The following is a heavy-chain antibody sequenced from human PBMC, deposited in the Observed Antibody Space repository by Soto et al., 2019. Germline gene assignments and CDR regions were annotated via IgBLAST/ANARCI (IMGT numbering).Heavy chain of an antibody. CDR2: IYSGGST. Sequence: GGSLRLSCAASGFTVSSNYMSWVRQAPGKGLEWVSVIYSGGSTYYADSVKGRFTISRDNSKNTLYLQMNSLRAEDTAVYYCARVYSSSWYTYYYYGMDVWGQGTTVTVS. V-gene: IGHV3-53*01. CDR1: GFTVSSNY. J-gene: IGHJ6*02. CDR3: ARVYSSSWYTYYYYGMDV. D-gene: IGHD6-13*01.